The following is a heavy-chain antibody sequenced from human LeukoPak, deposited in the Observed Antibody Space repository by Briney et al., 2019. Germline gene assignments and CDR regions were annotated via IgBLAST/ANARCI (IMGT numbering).Heavy chain of an antibody. J-gene: IGHJ4*02. CDR3: ARGYDFWSGYWSHSDY. D-gene: IGHD3-3*01. CDR1: GFTFSSYA. Sequence: GAALRLSCAASGFTFSSYAMHWVRQAPGKGLEYVSAISSNGGNNNYANTDKGALTISRDNSTNTLYLQICSLRAEDMAVYYCARGYDFWSGYWSHSDYWGQGTLVTVSS. V-gene: IGHV3-64*01. CDR2: ISSNGGNN.